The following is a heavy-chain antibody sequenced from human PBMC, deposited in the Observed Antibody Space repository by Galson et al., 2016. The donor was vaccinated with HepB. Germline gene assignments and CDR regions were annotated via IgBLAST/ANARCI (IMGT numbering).Heavy chain of an antibody. J-gene: IGHJ4*02. CDR2: IWFDGSYK. Sequence: LRLSCAASRFTFSRYGMHWVRQAPGKGLEWVAGIWFDGSYKYYTDSVKGGFTLSRDNSKNTLYLHMSGLRAEDTAVDYCATENPGIAVAALDYWGQGTLVTVSS. V-gene: IGHV3-33*01. CDR1: RFTFSRYG. CDR3: ATENPGIAVAALDY. D-gene: IGHD6-19*01.